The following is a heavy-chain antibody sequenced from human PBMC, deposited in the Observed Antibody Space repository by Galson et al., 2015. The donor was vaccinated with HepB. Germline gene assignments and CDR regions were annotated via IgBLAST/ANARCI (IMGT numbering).Heavy chain of an antibody. D-gene: IGHD6-19*01. Sequence: SLRLSCAASGFIFEDYTMHWVRQAPGKGLEWVSLISWDGASTKYADSVKGRFTISRDNSRNSLYLQMNSLTLEDTAFYYCAKVKGPGYSTGWSLDYWGQGTLVSVSS. CDR2: ISWDGAST. J-gene: IGHJ4*02. CDR1: GFIFEDYT. CDR3: AKVKGPGYSTGWSLDY. V-gene: IGHV3-43*01.